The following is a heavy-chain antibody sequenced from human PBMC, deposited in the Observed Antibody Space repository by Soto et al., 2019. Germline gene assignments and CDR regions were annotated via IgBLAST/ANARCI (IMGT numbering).Heavy chain of an antibody. CDR3: ARRYSSAWYYNY. V-gene: IGHV4-61*08. CDR1: GGSISTGGYY. CDR2: FYYSGST. Sequence: SETLSLTCTVSGGSISTGGYYWNWIRQHPGKGLEWIGYFYYSGSTNYNPSLKSRLTISVDTSKNQFSLKLSSVTAADTAVYYCARRYSSAWYYNYWGQGTLVTVSS. J-gene: IGHJ4*02. D-gene: IGHD6-19*01.